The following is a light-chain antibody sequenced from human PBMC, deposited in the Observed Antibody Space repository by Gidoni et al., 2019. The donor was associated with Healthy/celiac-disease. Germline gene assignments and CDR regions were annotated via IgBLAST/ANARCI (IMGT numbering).Light chain of an antibody. V-gene: IGKV1-33*01. Sequence: DIQMTKSPSSLSASVGDRVTITCQASQDISNYLNWYQQKPGKAPKHLIYDASNLETGVPSRFSVSGSGTDFTFTISSLQPEDIATYYCQQYDNLPPKLTFGGGTKVEIK. CDR1: QDISNY. J-gene: IGKJ4*01. CDR3: QQYDNLPPKLT. CDR2: DAS.